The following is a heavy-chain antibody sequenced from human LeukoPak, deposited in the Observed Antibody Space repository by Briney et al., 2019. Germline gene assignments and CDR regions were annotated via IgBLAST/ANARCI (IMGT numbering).Heavy chain of an antibody. V-gene: IGHV3-43*02. CDR2: IKAGGSGT. CDR3: ATWAFYHNLDV. J-gene: IGHJ6*02. D-gene: IGHD2/OR15-2a*01. CDR1: GFTIGPYA. Sequence: GGALRLSCAASGFTIGPYAMYWVRQGPGRGLEWVSVIKAGGSGTFCADSVRGRFTTSRDNSKNSLYLQMNSLTSEDTALYYCATWAFYHNLDVWGQGTTVIVSS.